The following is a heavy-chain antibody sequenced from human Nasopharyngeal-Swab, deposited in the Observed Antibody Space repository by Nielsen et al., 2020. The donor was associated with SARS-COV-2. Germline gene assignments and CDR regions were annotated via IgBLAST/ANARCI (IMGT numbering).Heavy chain of an antibody. CDR2: IKQDGSEK. D-gene: IGHD2-15*01. CDR3: ARGDISAV. Sequence: VRQAPGKGPEWVANIKQDGSEKYYVDSVKGRFTTSRDNAKNSLYLQMNSLGAEDTAVYYCARGDISAVWGKGTTVTVSS. V-gene: IGHV3-7*01. J-gene: IGHJ6*04.